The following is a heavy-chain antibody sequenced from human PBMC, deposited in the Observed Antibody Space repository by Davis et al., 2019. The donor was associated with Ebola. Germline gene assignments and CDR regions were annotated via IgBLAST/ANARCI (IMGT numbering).Heavy chain of an antibody. D-gene: IGHD3-22*01. V-gene: IGHV1-24*01. CDR2: FDPEDGET. Sequence: ASVKVSCKASGGTLSNYALSWVRQAPGKGLEWMGGFDPEDGETIYAQKFQGRVTMTEDTSTDTAYMELSSLRSEDTAVYYCATDYYDSSTFDYWGQGTLVTVSS. CDR3: ATDYYDSSTFDY. J-gene: IGHJ4*02. CDR1: GGTLSNYA.